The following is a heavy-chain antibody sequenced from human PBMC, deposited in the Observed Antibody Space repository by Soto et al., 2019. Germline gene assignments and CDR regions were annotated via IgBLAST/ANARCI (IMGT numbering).Heavy chain of an antibody. Sequence: SETLSLTCTVSGGFISTYYWSWIRQPAGKGLEWLGRIYISGSANYNPSLKSRVTMSVDTSKNQISLRLNSVTAADTAVYYCARDYGDYYYFDYWGQRTLVTVSS. CDR2: IYISGSA. D-gene: IGHD4-17*01. J-gene: IGHJ4*02. CDR1: GGFISTYY. CDR3: ARDYGDYYYFDY. V-gene: IGHV4-4*07.